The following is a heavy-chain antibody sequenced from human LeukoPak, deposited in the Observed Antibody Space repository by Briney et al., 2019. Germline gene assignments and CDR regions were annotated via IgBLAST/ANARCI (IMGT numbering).Heavy chain of an antibody. CDR1: GYTFTSYG. Sequence: ASVKVSCKASGYTFTSYGISWVRQAPGQGLEWMGWISAYNGNTNYAQKLQGSVTMTTDTSTSTAYMELRSLRSDDTAVYYCARQLGYDSSGDWFDPWGQGTLVTVSS. CDR3: ARQLGYDSSGDWFDP. J-gene: IGHJ5*02. V-gene: IGHV1-18*01. D-gene: IGHD3-22*01. CDR2: ISAYNGNT.